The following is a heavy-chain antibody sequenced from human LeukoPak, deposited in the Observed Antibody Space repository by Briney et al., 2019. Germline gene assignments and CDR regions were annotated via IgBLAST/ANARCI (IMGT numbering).Heavy chain of an antibody. CDR1: GGTFSSYA. CDR3: ARGVTSSGDAFDI. Sequence: HRASVKVSCKASGGTFSSYAISWVRQAPGQGLEWMGGIIPIFGTTNYAQKFQGRVTITTDESTSTAYMELSSLRSEDTAVYYCARGVTSSGDAFDIWGQGTMVTVSS. V-gene: IGHV1-69*05. D-gene: IGHD6-19*01. J-gene: IGHJ3*02. CDR2: IIPIFGTT.